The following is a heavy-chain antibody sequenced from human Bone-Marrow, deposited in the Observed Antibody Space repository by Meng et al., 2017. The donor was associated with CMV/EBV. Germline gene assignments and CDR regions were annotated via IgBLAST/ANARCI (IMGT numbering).Heavy chain of an antibody. CDR3: ARAGLRSGYYFFEDYYYYYGMDV. J-gene: IGHJ6*02. V-gene: IGHV4-59*01. CDR1: GGSISSYY. CDR2: IYYSGST. Sequence: SETLSLTCTVSGGSISSYYWSWIRQPPGKGLEWIGYIYYSGSTNYNPSLKSRVTISVDTSKNQFSLKLSSVTAADTAVYYCARAGLRSGYYFFEDYYYYYGMDVWGQGTLVTVSS. D-gene: IGHD3-3*01.